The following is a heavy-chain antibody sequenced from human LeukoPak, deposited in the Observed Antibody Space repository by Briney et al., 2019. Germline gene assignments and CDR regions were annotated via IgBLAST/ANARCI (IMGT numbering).Heavy chain of an antibody. CDR1: GVSISSSSYY. Sequence: PSETLSLTCTVSGVSISSSSYYWGWIRQPPGKGLEWIGIIYYSGGTYYNPSLKSRVTIAVDTSKNQFSLKLNSVTAADTAVYYCARESYYDSSGYSHDAFDIWGQGTMVTVSS. J-gene: IGHJ3*02. V-gene: IGHV4-39*07. CDR3: ARESYYDSSGYSHDAFDI. D-gene: IGHD3-22*01. CDR2: IYYSGGT.